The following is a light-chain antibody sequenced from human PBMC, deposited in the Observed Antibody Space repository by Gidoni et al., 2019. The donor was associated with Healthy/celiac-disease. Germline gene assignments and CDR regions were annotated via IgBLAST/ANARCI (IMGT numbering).Light chain of an antibody. Sequence: DIQMTQSPSSLSASVGDRVTITCQASQDISNYLNWYQQKPGKAPKLLIYDASNLETGVPSRFSGSGSGTDFTFTISSLQPEDIATYYCQQYDNLLPMYTFGQETKLEIK. V-gene: IGKV1-33*01. J-gene: IGKJ2*01. CDR1: QDISNY. CDR3: QQYDNLLPMYT. CDR2: DAS.